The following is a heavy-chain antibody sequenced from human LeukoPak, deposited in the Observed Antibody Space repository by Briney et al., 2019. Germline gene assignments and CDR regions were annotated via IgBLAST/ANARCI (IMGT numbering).Heavy chain of an antibody. Sequence: GGSLRPSCAASGFTFSSYSMNWVRQAPGKGLEWVSSISSSSSYIYYADSVKGRFTISRDNAKNSLYLQMNSLRAEDTAVYYCARDDCSGGSCYTDYWGQGTLVTVSS. CDR3: ARDDCSGGSCYTDY. V-gene: IGHV3-21*01. CDR2: ISSSSSYI. CDR1: GFTFSSYS. D-gene: IGHD2-15*01. J-gene: IGHJ4*02.